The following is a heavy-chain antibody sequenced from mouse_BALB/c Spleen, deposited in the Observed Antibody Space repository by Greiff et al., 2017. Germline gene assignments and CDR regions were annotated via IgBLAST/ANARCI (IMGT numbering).Heavy chain of an antibody. Sequence: QVQLQQSGAELVKPGASVKLSCKASGYTFTSYWMHWVKQRPGQGLEWIGEINPSNGRTNYNEKFKSKATLTVDKSSSTAYMQLSSLTSEDSAVYYCARCDGYYYAMDYWGQGTSVTVSS. CDR1: GYTFTSYW. CDR2: INPSNGRT. D-gene: IGHD2-3*01. V-gene: IGHV1S81*02. J-gene: IGHJ4*01. CDR3: ARCDGYYYAMDY.